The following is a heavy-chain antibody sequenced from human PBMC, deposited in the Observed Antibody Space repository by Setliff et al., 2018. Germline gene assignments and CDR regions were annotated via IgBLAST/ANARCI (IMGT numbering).Heavy chain of an antibody. CDR2: IYTSGST. CDR3: ARAISGWYSAYYYYMDV. D-gene: IGHD6-19*01. CDR1: GGSISSGSDY. V-gene: IGHV4-61*09. Sequence: SETLSLTCSVSGGSISSGSDYWTWIRQPAGKGLEYIGHIYTSGSTSYNPSLKSRVTISLDTSKNQFSLNLSSVTATDTAVYYCARAISGWYSAYYYYMDVWGKGTKVTVSS. J-gene: IGHJ6*03.